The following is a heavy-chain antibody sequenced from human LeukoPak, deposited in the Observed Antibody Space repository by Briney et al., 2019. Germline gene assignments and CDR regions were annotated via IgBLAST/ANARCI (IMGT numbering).Heavy chain of an antibody. CDR1: GYTFTGHY. CDR3: ARVGSYCSGGSCCSGEYFDY. CDR2: INPNSGGT. J-gene: IGHJ4*02. D-gene: IGHD2-15*01. V-gene: IGHV1-2*02. Sequence: ASMKVSCKASGYTFTGHYMHWVRQAPGQGLEWMGWINPNSGGTNYAQKFQGRVTMTRDTSISTAYMELSRLRYDDAAVYYCARVGSYCSGGSCCSGEYFDYWGQGTLVTVSS.